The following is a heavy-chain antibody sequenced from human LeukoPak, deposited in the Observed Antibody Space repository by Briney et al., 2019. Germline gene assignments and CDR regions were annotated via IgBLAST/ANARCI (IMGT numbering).Heavy chain of an antibody. D-gene: IGHD6-19*01. J-gene: IGHJ5*02. CDR3: ARHPYSSGWHGARNWFDP. V-gene: IGHV4-59*08. Sequence: SETLSLTCTVSGGSISSYYRSWIRQPPGKGLEWIGYIYYSGSTNYNPSLKSRVTISVDTSKNQFSLKLSSVTAADTAVYYCARHPYSSGWHGARNWFDPWGQGTLVAVSS. CDR2: IYYSGST. CDR1: GGSISSYY.